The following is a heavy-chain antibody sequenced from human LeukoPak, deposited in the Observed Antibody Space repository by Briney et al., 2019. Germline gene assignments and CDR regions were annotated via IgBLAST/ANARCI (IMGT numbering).Heavy chain of an antibody. CDR1: GGSFSGYY. Sequence: SETLSLTCAVYGGSFSGYYWSCIRQPPGKGLEWIGEINHSGSTNYNPSLKSRVTISVDTSKNQFSLKLSSVTAADTAVYYCARRLTYYYDSSGYYYNWGQGTLVTVSS. CDR3: ARRLTYYYDSSGYYYN. D-gene: IGHD3-22*01. CDR2: INHSGST. J-gene: IGHJ4*02. V-gene: IGHV4-34*01.